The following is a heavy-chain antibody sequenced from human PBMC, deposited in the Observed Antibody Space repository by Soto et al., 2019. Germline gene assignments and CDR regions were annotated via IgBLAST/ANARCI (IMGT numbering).Heavy chain of an antibody. J-gene: IGHJ4*02. CDR3: ASYSSGWYDVSY. CDR1: GGSVSSGSYF. Sequence: QVQLQESGPGLVKPSETLSLTCTVSGGSVSSGSYFWSWIRQPPGKGLEWIGYIYYSGSTNYNPSLKSRVTISVDTSRNQFSLKLSSVTAADTAVYYCASYSSGWYDVSYWGQGTLVTVSS. D-gene: IGHD6-19*01. CDR2: IYYSGST. V-gene: IGHV4-61*01.